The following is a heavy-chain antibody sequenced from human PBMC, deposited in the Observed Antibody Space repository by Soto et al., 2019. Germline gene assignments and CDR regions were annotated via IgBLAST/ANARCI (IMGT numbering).Heavy chain of an antibody. V-gene: IGHV3-30*18. CDR1: GFTFSSYR. D-gene: IGHD6-25*01. J-gene: IGHJ3*02. Sequence: LRLSCAASGFTFSSYRMHWVRQAPGKGLEWVAVISYDGSNKYYADSVKGRFTISRDNSKNTLYLQMNSLRAEDTAVYYCAKGAGAFDIWGQGTMVTVSS. CDR2: ISYDGSNK. CDR3: AKGAGAFDI.